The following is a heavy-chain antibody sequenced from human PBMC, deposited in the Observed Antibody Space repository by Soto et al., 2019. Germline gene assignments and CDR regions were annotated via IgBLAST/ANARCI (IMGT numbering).Heavy chain of an antibody. CDR2: IYYSGST. CDR1: GGSISSYY. V-gene: IGHV4-59*01. CDR3: ARAVLPATAPFDY. D-gene: IGHD2-2*01. J-gene: IGHJ4*02. Sequence: QVQLQESGPRLVKPSETLSLTCIVSGGSISSYYWSWIRQPPGKGLEWIGYIYYSGSTNYNPSLKSRVTTSVDTSKNQFSLKLSSVTAADTAVYYCARAVLPATAPFDYWGQGTLVTVSS.